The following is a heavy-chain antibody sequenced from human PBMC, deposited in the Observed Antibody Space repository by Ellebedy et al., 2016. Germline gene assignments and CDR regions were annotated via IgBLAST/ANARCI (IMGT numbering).Heavy chain of an antibody. V-gene: IGHV4-34*01. CDR2: INHSGST. D-gene: IGHD6-19*01. CDR1: GGSFSGYY. CDR3: ARRGSVAVGY. Sequence: SETLSLTXAVYGGSFSGYYWSWIRQPPGKGLEWIGEINHSGSTNYNPSLKSRVTISVDTSKNQFSLKLSSVTAADTAVYYCARRGSVAVGYWGQGTLVTVSS. J-gene: IGHJ4*02.